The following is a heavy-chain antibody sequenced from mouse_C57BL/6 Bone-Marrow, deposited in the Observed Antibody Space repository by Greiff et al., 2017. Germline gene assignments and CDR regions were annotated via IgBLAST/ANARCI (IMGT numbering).Heavy chain of an antibody. V-gene: IGHV1-72*01. CDR3: ARRGLVGGLRPHWYFDV. Sequence: QVQLQQSGAELVKPGASVKLSCKASGYTFTSYWMHWVKQRPGRGLEWIGRIDPNSGGTKYNEKFKSKATLTVDKPYSTAYMQLSSLTSEDSSVYYWARRGLVGGLRPHWYFDVWGTGTTVTVSS. J-gene: IGHJ1*03. CDR2: IDPNSGGT. D-gene: IGHD2-4*01. CDR1: GYTFTSYW.